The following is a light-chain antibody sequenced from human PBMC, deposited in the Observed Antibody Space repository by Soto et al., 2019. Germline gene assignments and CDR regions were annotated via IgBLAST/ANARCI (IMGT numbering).Light chain of an antibody. V-gene: IGKV1-39*01. CDR1: ESMSNY. CDR3: QQYNSYSV. J-gene: IGKJ1*01. CDR2: DAS. Sequence: DIQMTQSPSSLSASVGDRVTITCRASESMSNYLNWYQHKPGRAPSLLIYDASRLQSGVPSRFSGSGSGTDFTLTISSLQPDDFATYYCQQYNSYSVFGQGTKVEIK.